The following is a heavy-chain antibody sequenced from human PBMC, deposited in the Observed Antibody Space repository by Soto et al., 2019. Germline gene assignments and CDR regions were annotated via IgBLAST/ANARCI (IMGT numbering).Heavy chain of an antibody. CDR1: GGSISSSSYY. CDR2: IYHSGYT. CDR3: ARGGGIVVVTAPYDH. D-gene: IGHD2-21*02. Sequence: SETLSLTCTVSGGSISSSSYYWGWIRQPPGKGLEWIGYIYHSGYTTYTQRFLGRVTITSDTSTSTVHMELGSLTSEDTAVYYCARGGGIVVVTAPYDHWGQGTLVTVSS. J-gene: IGHJ4*02. V-gene: IGHV4-39*02.